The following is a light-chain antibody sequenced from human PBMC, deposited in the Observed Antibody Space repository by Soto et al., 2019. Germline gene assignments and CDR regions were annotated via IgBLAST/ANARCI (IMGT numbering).Light chain of an antibody. Sequence: EIVMTQSPATLSVSPGERATLSCRASQSVSSNLAWYHQKPGQAPRLLIYGASTRATGIPARFSGSGSGTEFTLTISSLQSEDFAVYYCQQYHNWPLWTFGQGTKLQIK. CDR3: QQYHNWPLWT. V-gene: IGKV3-15*01. J-gene: IGKJ1*01. CDR1: QSVSSN. CDR2: GAS.